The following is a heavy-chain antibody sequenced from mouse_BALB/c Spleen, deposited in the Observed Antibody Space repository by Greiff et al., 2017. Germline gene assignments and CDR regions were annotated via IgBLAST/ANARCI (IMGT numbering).Heavy chain of an antibody. CDR3: ARSPSTNYAMDY. CDR1: GFTFSSFG. CDR2: ISSGSSTI. V-gene: IGHV5-17*02. Sequence: EVQLVESGGGLVQPGGSRKLSCAASGFTFSSFGMHWVRQAPEKGLEWVAYISSGSSTIYYADTVKGRFTISRDNPKNTLFLQMTSLRSEDTAMYYCARSPSTNYAMDYWGQGTSVTVSS. D-gene: IGHD1-1*01. J-gene: IGHJ4*01.